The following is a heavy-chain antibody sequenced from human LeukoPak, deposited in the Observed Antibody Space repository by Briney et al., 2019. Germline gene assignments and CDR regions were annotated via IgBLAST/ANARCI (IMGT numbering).Heavy chain of an antibody. CDR2: IYSGGST. Sequence: PGGSLRLSCAASGFTVSSNYMSWVRQAPGKGLEWVSVIYSGGSTYYADSVKGRFTISRDNSKNTLYLQMNSLRAEDTAVYYCAKVRYDILTGSDARYYFDYWGQGTLVTVSS. CDR3: AKVRYDILTGSDARYYFDY. V-gene: IGHV3-66*01. CDR1: GFTVSSNY. J-gene: IGHJ4*02. D-gene: IGHD3-9*01.